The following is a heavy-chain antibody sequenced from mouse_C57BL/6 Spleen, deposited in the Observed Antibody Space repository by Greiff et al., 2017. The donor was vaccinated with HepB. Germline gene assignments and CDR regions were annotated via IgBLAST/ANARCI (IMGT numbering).Heavy chain of an antibody. D-gene: IGHD4-1*01. J-gene: IGHJ2*01. CDR2: INPNNGGT. CDR3: ARDRTGIDY. V-gene: IGHV1-22*01. CDR1: GYTFTDYN. Sequence: EVKLQQSGPELVKPGASVKMSCKASGYTFTDYNMHWVKQSHGKSLEWIGYINPNNGGTSYNPKFKGKATLTVTTASSTAYMELRSLTSEDSAVYYCARDRTGIDYWGQGTTLTVSS.